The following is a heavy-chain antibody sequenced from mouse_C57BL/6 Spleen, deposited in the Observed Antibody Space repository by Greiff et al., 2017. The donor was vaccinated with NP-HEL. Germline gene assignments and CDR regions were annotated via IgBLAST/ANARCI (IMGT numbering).Heavy chain of an antibody. CDR3: ARLILRGDFDY. Sequence: QVQLQQPGAELVMPGASVKLSCKASGYTFTSYWMHWVKQRPGQGLEWIGEIDPSDSYTNYNQKFKGKSTLTVDKSSSTAYMQLSSLTSEDSAVYYCARLILRGDFDYWGKGTTLTV. J-gene: IGHJ2*01. CDR1: GYTFTSYW. D-gene: IGHD1-1*01. CDR2: IDPSDSYT. V-gene: IGHV1-69*01.